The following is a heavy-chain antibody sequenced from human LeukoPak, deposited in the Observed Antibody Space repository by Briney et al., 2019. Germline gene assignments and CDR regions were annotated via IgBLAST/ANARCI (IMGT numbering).Heavy chain of an antibody. V-gene: IGHV3-9*01. D-gene: IGHD5-18*01. CDR1: GFTFDDYA. CDR2: IGWNSGGI. CDR3: GMRHGYTSGDDY. J-gene: IGHJ4*02. Sequence: GRSLRLSCAASGFTFDDYAMHWVRQAPGKGLKWVSGIGWNSGGIVYADSVKGRFTISRDNAKKSLYLQMNSLGVEDTAVYYCGMRHGYTSGDDYWGQGTLVTVSS.